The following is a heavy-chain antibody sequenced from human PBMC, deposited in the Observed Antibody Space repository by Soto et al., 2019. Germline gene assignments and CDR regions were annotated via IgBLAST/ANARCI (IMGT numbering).Heavy chain of an antibody. V-gene: IGHV1-18*01. D-gene: IGHD4-4*01. Sequence: GASVKVSCKASGYTFTSYGISWVRQAPGQGLEWMGWISAYNGNINYAQKFQGRVTMTTDTSTSTAYMELGSLRSDDTAVYYCARDYPTYSNYLPFWGQGTLVTVSS. CDR3: ARDYPTYSNYLPF. CDR1: GYTFTSYG. J-gene: IGHJ4*02. CDR2: ISAYNGNI.